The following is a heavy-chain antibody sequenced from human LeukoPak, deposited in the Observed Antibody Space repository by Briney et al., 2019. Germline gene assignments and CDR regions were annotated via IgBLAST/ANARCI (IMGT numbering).Heavy chain of an antibody. CDR1: GDTFSSYA. CDR3: ARGKTYYDSSGYPIPFDP. J-gene: IGHJ5*02. CDR2: IIPILGTP. V-gene: IGHV1-69*10. Sequence: SVKVSCKASGDTFSSYAISWVRQAPGQGLEWMGGIIPILGTPNYAQKFQGRVTITVDKSTSTAYMELSSLRSEDTAVYYCARGKTYYDSSGYPIPFDPWGQGTLVTVSS. D-gene: IGHD3-22*01.